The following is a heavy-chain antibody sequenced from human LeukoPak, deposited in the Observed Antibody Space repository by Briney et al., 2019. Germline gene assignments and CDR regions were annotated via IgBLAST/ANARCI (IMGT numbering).Heavy chain of an antibody. CDR1: GFTFNIYA. J-gene: IGHJ5*02. Sequence: PRGSLRLSCAASGFTFNIYAMSWVRLAPGRGLQWVASMCGSAGCTYYEDSVRGRFTISRDNSKSILYLQMNSLRAEDTAIYYCARDRPNYHESNGHYYNRDGDHWGQGTLVTVSS. D-gene: IGHD3-10*01. CDR3: ARDRPNYHESNGHYYNRDGDH. V-gene: IGHV3-23*01. CDR2: MCGSAGCT.